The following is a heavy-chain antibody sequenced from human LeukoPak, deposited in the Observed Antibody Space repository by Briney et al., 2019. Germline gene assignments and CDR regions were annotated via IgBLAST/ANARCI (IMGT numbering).Heavy chain of an antibody. CDR1: GFTFSSYW. CDR2: INSDGSST. J-gene: IGHJ4*02. V-gene: IGHV3-74*01. Sequence: QSGGSLRLSCAASGFTFSSYWMHWVRQAPGKGLVWVSRINSDGSSTSYADSVKGRFTLSRDNAKNTLYLQMNSLRAEDTAVYYCARWGLVAAAGTDYWGQGTLVTVSS. CDR3: ARWGLVAAAGTDY. D-gene: IGHD6-13*01.